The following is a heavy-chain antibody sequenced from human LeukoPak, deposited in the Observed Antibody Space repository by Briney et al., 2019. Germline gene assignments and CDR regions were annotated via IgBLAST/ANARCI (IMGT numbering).Heavy chain of an antibody. V-gene: IGHV4-59*01. CDR2: FYYSGST. J-gene: IGHJ4*02. Sequence: SETLSLTCTVSGDSISSYYWSWIRQPPGKGLEWIGYFYYSGSTNYNPSLKSRVTISVDTSKNQFSLKLSSVTAADTAVYYCARVVPIVVVTTIPYYFDYWGQGTLVTVSS. D-gene: IGHD2-21*02. CDR3: ARVVPIVVVTTIPYYFDY. CDR1: GDSISSYY.